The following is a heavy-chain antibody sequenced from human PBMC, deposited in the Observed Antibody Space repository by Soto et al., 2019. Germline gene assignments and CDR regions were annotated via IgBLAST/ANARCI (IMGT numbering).Heavy chain of an antibody. CDR2: IYHSGST. CDR1: GGSISSSNW. V-gene: IGHV4-4*02. CDR3: ARDYDRNWFDP. Sequence: QVQLQESGPGLVKPSGTLSLTCAVSGGSISSSNWWSWVRQPPGKGLEWIGEIYHSGSTNYNPSLKSXXTXSXXKSKNQFSLKLSSVTAADTAVYYCARDYDRNWFDPWGQGTLVTVSS. J-gene: IGHJ5*02. D-gene: IGHD3-3*01.